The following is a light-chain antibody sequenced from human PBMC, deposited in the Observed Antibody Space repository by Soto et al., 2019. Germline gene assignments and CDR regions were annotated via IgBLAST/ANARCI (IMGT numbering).Light chain of an antibody. J-gene: IGLJ1*01. CDR1: SSDVGDYNY. V-gene: IGLV2-14*01. CDR3: SSYRSSSTLSV. CDR2: DVT. Sequence: QSALTQPASVSGSPGQSITISCTGTSSDVGDYNYVSWYQQHPGKAPKLMIYDVTNRPSGVSNRFSGYKSGNTASLTISGLQAEDEADYYCSSYRSSSTLSVFGTGTSSPS.